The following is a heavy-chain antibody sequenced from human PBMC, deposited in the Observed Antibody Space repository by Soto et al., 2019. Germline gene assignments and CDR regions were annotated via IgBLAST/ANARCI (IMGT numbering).Heavy chain of an antibody. V-gene: IGHV3-64D*06. Sequence: PGGSLRLSCSASGFTFSSYAMRWVRQAPGKGLEYVSGIRGNGDPPFYADSVKGRFTISRDNSKNTLYLQMSSLGADDTAVYYCVKSRGGNNFDFFDWGQGALVTVSS. J-gene: IGHJ1*01. CDR1: GFTFSSYA. D-gene: IGHD5-12*01. CDR3: VKSRGGNNFDFFD. CDR2: IRGNGDPP.